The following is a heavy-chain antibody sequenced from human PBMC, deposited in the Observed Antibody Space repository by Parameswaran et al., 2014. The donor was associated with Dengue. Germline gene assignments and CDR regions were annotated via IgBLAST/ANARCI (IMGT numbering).Heavy chain of an antibody. CDR3: AREDAYFDWLSRSAFDI. V-gene: IGHV1-46*01. J-gene: IGHJ3*02. Sequence: WVRQAPGQGLEWMGIINPSGGSTSYAQKFQGRVTMTRDTSTSTVYMELSSLRSEDTAVYYCAREDAYFDWLSRSAFDIWGQGTMVTVSS. CDR2: INPSGGST. D-gene: IGHD3-9*01.